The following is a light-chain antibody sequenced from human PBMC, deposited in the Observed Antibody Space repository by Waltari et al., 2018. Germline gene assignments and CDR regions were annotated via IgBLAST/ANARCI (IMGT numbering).Light chain of an antibody. J-gene: IGKJ1*01. Sequence: DIVMTQSPDSLAVSLGERATVNCKSNQSILYRSINNNYVPWYHQNVGQPPKLCIYWVSTRQFVVPDRFSGSVYGTNFTLSISSLQPEDVAVYFCQQYYTTWTFGQGTRVDI. CDR1: QSILYRSINNNY. CDR2: WVS. V-gene: IGKV4-1*01. CDR3: QQYYTTWT.